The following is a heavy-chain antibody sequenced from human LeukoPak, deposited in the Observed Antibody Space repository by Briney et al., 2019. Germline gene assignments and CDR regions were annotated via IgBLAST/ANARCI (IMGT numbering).Heavy chain of an antibody. V-gene: IGHV1-18*01. D-gene: IGHD1-26*01. CDR2: ISAYNGNT. J-gene: IGHJ6*02. CDR1: GYTFTSYG. Sequence: ASVKVSCKASGYTFTSYGISWVRQAPGQGLEWMGWISAYNGNTNYAQKPQGRVTMTTDTSTSTAYMELRSLRSDDTAVYYCATLGVFSSYYCYGMDVWGQGTTVTVSS. CDR3: ATLGVFSSYYCYGMDV.